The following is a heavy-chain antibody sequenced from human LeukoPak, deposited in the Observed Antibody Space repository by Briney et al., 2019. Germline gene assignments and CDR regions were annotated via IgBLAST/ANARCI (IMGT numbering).Heavy chain of an antibody. J-gene: IGHJ4*02. CDR1: GFTFSSYW. D-gene: IGHD6-13*01. CDR2: ISYDGSNE. V-gene: IGHV3-30*18. CDR3: AKFSNPYSSSWYPSDY. Sequence: GGSLRLSCAASGFTFSSYWMHWVRQAPGKGLEWVAHISYDGSNEYYADSVKGRFTISRDNSKNTLYLQMNSLRVEDTALYYCAKFSNPYSSSWYPSDYWGQGALVTVSS.